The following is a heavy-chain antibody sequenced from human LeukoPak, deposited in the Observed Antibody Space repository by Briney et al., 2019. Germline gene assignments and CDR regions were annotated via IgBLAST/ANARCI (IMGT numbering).Heavy chain of an antibody. V-gene: IGHV3-23*01. J-gene: IGHJ4*02. CDR2: ISGSGANT. D-gene: IGHD2-2*03. CDR3: ARDLHGSPDW. Sequence: PGGSLRLSCAASGFTFNNYAMSWVRQAPGKGLEWVSGISGSGANTYHADSVKGRFTISRDNAKNTLYLQMNSLRAEDTAVYYCARDLHGSPDWWGQGTLVTVSS. CDR1: GFTFNNYA.